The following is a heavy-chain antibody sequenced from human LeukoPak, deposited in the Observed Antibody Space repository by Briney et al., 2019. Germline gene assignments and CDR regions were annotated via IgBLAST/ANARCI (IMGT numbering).Heavy chain of an antibody. V-gene: IGHV3-53*01. J-gene: IGHJ3*02. CDR3: ARVSTHAFGI. CDR2: IYSGGST. CDR1: GFTVSSNY. Sequence: PGGSRRLSCAASGFTVSSNYMTWVRQAPGKGLEWVSVIYSGGSTSYSDSVKGRFTVSRDSSKNMLYLQMNSLRAEDTAVHYCARVSTHAFGIWGQGTMVTVSS.